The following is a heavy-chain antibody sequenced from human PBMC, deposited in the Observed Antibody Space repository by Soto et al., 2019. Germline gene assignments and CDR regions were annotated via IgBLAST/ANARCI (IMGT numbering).Heavy chain of an antibody. CDR3: ARTAAAGKYYYGVDV. Sequence: GESLKISCQASGFSFTSYWIGWVRQMPGKGLEWMGIIYPGDSDTRYSPSFQGQVTISADKSISTAYLQWSSLKASDTAMYYCARTAAAGKYYYGVDVWGQGTTVTVSS. CDR1: GFSFTSYW. V-gene: IGHV5-51*01. J-gene: IGHJ6*02. CDR2: IYPGDSDT. D-gene: IGHD6-13*01.